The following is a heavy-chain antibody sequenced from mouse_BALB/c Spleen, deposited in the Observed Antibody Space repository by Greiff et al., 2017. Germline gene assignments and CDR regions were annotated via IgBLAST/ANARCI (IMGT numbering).Heavy chain of an antibody. Sequence: DVKLVESGPGLVKPSQSLSLTCSVTGYSITSGYYWNWIRQFPGNKLEWMGYISYDGSNNYNPSLKNRISITRDTSKNQFFLKLNSVTTEDTATYYCARERYNYFDYWGQGTTLTVSS. V-gene: IGHV3-6*02. CDR1: GYSITSGYY. J-gene: IGHJ2*01. D-gene: IGHD2-14*01. CDR3: ARERYNYFDY. CDR2: ISYDGSN.